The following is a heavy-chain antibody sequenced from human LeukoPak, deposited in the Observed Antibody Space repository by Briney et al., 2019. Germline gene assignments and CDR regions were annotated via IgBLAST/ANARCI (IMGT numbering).Heavy chain of an antibody. CDR2: ISSSSSYI. D-gene: IGHD3-22*01. Sequence: PGGSLRLSCAASGFTFSSYSMNWVRQAPGKGLEWVSSISSSSSYIYYAASVKGRFTISRDNAKNSLYLQMNSLRAEDTAVYYCARAVDYYYDSSGSYWEDYWGQGTLVTVSS. V-gene: IGHV3-21*01. CDR3: ARAVDYYYDSSGSYWEDY. CDR1: GFTFSSYS. J-gene: IGHJ4*02.